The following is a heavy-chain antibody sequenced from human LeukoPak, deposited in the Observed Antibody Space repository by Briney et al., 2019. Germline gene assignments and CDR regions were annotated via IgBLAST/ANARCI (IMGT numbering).Heavy chain of an antibody. V-gene: IGHV3-9*01. D-gene: IGHD3-10*01. CDR3: AKDIRLTPYGSGSYYIDWYFDL. CDR1: GFTFDDYA. CDR2: ISWNSGSI. J-gene: IGHJ2*01. Sequence: GGSLRLSCAASGFTFDDYAMHWVRQAPGKGLEWVSGISWNSGSIGYADSVKGRFTISRDNAKNSLYLQMNSLRAEDTALYYCAKDIRLTPYGSGSYYIDWYFDLWGRGTLVTVSS.